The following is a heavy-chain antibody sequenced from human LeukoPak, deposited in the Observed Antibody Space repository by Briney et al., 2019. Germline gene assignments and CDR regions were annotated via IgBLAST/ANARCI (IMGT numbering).Heavy chain of an antibody. CDR1: GGTFSSYA. V-gene: IGHV1-69*13. Sequence: SVKVSCKASGGTFSSYAISWVRQAPGQGLEWMGGVIPIFGTANYAQKFQGRVTITADESTSTAYVELSSLRSEDTAVYYCARGSPLRYFDWLCDYWGQGTLVTVSS. D-gene: IGHD3-9*01. J-gene: IGHJ4*02. CDR2: VIPIFGTA. CDR3: ARGSPLRYFDWLCDY.